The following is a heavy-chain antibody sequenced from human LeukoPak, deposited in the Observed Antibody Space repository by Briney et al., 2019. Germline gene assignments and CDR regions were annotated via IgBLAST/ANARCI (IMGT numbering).Heavy chain of an antibody. J-gene: IGHJ5*02. V-gene: IGHV3-30*02. CDR3: ARDLKRGTYSSSWYNWFDP. CDR2: IRYDGSNK. D-gene: IGHD6-13*01. Sequence: GGSLRLSCAASGFTFSSYGMHWVRQAPGKGLEWVAFIRYDGSNKYYADSVKGRFTISRDNSKNTLYLQMNSLRAEDTAVYYCARDLKRGTYSSSWYNWFDPWGQGTLVTVSS. CDR1: GFTFSSYG.